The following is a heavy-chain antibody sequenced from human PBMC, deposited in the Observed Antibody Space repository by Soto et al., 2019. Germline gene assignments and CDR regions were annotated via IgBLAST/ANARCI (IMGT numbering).Heavy chain of an antibody. D-gene: IGHD2-2*01. Sequence: GGSLRLSCAASGFTFSSYAMHWVRQAPGKGLEWVAVISYDGSNKYYADTVKGRITISRDNSKNTLYLQMNSLRAEDTTVYYCARDEGYCSSTSCSTSYYYYYYGMDVWGQGTTVTVSS. CDR3: ARDEGYCSSTSCSTSYYYYYYGMDV. J-gene: IGHJ6*02. V-gene: IGHV3-30-3*01. CDR2: ISYDGSNK. CDR1: GFTFSSYA.